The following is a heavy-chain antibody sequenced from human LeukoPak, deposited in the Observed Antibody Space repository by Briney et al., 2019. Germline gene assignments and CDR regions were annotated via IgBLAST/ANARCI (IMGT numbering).Heavy chain of an antibody. CDR3: ARLSSSWYQDWYFDL. D-gene: IGHD6-13*01. V-gene: IGHV4-39*07. Sequence: SETLSLTCTVSGGSISSSSYYWGWIRQPPGKGLEWIGSIYYSGSTYYNPSLKSRVTISVDTSKNQFSLKLSSVTAADTAVYYCARLSSSWYQDWYFDLWGRGTLVTVSS. J-gene: IGHJ2*01. CDR2: IYYSGST. CDR1: GGSISSSSYY.